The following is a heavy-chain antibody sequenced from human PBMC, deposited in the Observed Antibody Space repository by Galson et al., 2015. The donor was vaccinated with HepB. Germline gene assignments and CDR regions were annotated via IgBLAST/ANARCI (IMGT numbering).Heavy chain of an antibody. V-gene: IGHV1-18*04. J-gene: IGHJ6*02. CDR2: ISGDNGNT. CDR1: GFSISNYG. CDR3: ARQSPTEDTEVVPTTIVRSDYYGMDV. Sequence: SVKVSCKASGFSISNYGIIWVPQAPGQGLEWMGWISGDNGNTDYAQKAQGRVIMTTDKSTNTVYMQLTSLRSDDTAVYYCARQSPTEDTEVVPTTIVRSDYYGMDVWGQGTTVTVSS. D-gene: IGHD2-2*02.